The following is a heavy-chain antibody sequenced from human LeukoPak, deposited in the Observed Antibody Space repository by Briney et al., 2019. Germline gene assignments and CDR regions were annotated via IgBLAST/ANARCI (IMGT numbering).Heavy chain of an antibody. CDR1: GFTFSDYY. V-gene: IGHV3-11*04. CDR3: ARDSPYYYDSSGYYPLFDY. Sequence: GGSLRLSCAASGFTFSDYYMSWIRQAPGKGLEWVSYISSSGSTIYYADSVKGRFTISRDNAKNSLYLQMNSLRAEDTAVYYCARDSPYYYDSSGYYPLFDYWGQGTLVTVSS. CDR2: ISSSGSTI. J-gene: IGHJ4*02. D-gene: IGHD3-22*01.